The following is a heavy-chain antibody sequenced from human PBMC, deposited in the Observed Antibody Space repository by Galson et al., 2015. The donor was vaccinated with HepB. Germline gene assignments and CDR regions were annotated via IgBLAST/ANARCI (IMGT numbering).Heavy chain of an antibody. D-gene: IGHD2-15*01. CDR1: GFTFSSFSSYA. J-gene: IGHJ3*02. Sequence: SLRLSCAAFGFTFSSFSSYAMHWVRQAPGKGLEWVAVMSYDGSKKYSADSVKGRFTISRDNSKNTLFLHMSSLKVEDTAIYYCAKSVIVEDALDIWGQGTMVTVSS. CDR3: AKSVIVEDALDI. V-gene: IGHV3-30*18. CDR2: MSYDGSKK.